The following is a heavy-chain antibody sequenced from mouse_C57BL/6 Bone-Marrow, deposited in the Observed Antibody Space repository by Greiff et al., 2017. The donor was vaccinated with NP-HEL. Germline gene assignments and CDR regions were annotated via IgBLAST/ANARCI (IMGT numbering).Heavy chain of an antibody. CDR1: GYTFTSYW. CDR2: IHPNSGST. CDR3: ARQLRLYYAMDY. J-gene: IGHJ4*01. D-gene: IGHD3-2*02. V-gene: IGHV1-64*01. Sequence: QVQLQQPGAELVKPGASVKLSCKASGYTFTSYWMHWVKQRPGQGLEWIGMIHPNSGSTNYNEKFKSKATLTVDKSSSTAYMQLSSLTSEDSAVYYCARQLRLYYAMDYWGQGTSVTVSS.